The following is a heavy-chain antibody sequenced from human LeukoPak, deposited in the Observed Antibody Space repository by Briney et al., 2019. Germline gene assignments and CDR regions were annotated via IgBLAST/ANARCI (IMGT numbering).Heavy chain of an antibody. Sequence: GGSLRLSCAASGFTFSTYSMNWVRQAPGKGLEWVSYINSSSSNIFYADSVKGRFTISRDDAKNSLYLQMNSLRAEDTAVYYCARGVKVRGVNYYGMGVWGQGTTVTVSS. J-gene: IGHJ6*02. CDR2: INSSSSNI. CDR3: ARGVKVRGVNYYGMGV. V-gene: IGHV3-48*04. D-gene: IGHD3-10*01. CDR1: GFTFSTYS.